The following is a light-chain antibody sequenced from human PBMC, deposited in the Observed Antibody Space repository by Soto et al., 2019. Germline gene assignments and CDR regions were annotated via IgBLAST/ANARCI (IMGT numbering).Light chain of an antibody. V-gene: IGKV1-39*01. CDR3: QQSYNTPYS. CDR1: QSISSY. CDR2: VAS. Sequence: DIQMTQSPSSLSASVGDSVTITCRASQSISSYLNWYQQRPGKVPKLLISVASNLQSGVPSRFSGSGSGADFSLTISSLQTEDFATYFCQQSYNTPYSFGQGNKLEIK. J-gene: IGKJ2*03.